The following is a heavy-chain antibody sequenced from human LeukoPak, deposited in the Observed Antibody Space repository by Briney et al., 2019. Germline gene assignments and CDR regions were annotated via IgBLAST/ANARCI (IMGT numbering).Heavy chain of an antibody. D-gene: IGHD1-7*01. Sequence: SETLSLTCTVSGGSISSSSYYWGWIRQPPGKGLEWIGSIYYSGGTYYNPSLKSRVTISVDTSKNQFSLKLSSVTAADTAVYYCARAANWNYVLNAFDIWGQGTMVTVSS. CDR1: GGSISSSSYY. CDR3: ARAANWNYVLNAFDI. CDR2: IYYSGGT. J-gene: IGHJ3*02. V-gene: IGHV4-39*07.